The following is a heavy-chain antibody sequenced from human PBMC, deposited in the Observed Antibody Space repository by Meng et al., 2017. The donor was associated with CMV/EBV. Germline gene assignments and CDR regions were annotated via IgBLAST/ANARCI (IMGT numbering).Heavy chain of an antibody. J-gene: IGHJ5*02. CDR1: GYTFTSYG. Sequence: VQLGQSGAEVKKPGASVRVSCKTSGYTFTSYGISWVRQAPGQGLEWMGWISAYNGNTNYAQKLQARVTMPTDTSTSTAYMELRGLRSDDTAVYYCVRVGGGNWFDPWGQGTLVTVSS. CDR2: ISAYNGNT. D-gene: IGHD3-16*01. CDR3: VRVGGGNWFDP. V-gene: IGHV1-18*04.